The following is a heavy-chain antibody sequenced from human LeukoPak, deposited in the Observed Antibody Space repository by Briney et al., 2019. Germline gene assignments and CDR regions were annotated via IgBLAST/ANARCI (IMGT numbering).Heavy chain of an antibody. V-gene: IGHV3-23*01. Sequence: SGGSLRLSCAASGFFFNRYAMTWVRQAPGKGLEWVSAISGSGGSTYYADSVKGRFTISRDNSKNTLYLQMNSLRAEDTAVYYCAKEPIAVAGFPVYWGQGTLVTVSS. D-gene: IGHD6-19*01. CDR1: GFFFNRYA. J-gene: IGHJ4*02. CDR2: ISGSGGST. CDR3: AKEPIAVAGFPVY.